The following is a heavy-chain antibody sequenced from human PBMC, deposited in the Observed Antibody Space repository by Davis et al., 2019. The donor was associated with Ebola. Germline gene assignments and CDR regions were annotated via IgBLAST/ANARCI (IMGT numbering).Heavy chain of an antibody. Sequence: PGGSLTLSCALSGFTVSHNYMSWVRQAPGKGLEWVSVIYSGGSTDYADSVKGRFAISRDNSKNTLYLQMNSLRVEDTAVYYCARVLGGTYWGQGTLVSVSS. CDR1: GFTVSHNY. CDR2: IYSGGST. V-gene: IGHV3-66*01. D-gene: IGHD1-7*01. J-gene: IGHJ4*02. CDR3: ARVLGGTY.